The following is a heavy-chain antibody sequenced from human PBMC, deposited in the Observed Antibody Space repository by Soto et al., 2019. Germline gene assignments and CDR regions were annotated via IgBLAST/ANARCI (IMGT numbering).Heavy chain of an antibody. Sequence: QVHLVQSGAEVKKPGASVTVSCKTSGYTLTDYYMHWVRQAPGQGLEWMAWINPHTGDTGIAERFQGRVTMTRDTSTNTGHMGLTSLTSDDTAIYYCAREGGAAPGARREWYLDLWGRGSLVTVSS. J-gene: IGHJ2*01. CDR2: INPHTGDT. D-gene: IGHD6-25*01. CDR1: GYTLTDYY. V-gene: IGHV1-2*02. CDR3: AREGGAAPGARREWYLDL.